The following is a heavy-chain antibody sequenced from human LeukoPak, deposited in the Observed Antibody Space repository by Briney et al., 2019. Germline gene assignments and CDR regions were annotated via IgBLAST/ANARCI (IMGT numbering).Heavy chain of an antibody. CDR2: INPSGGST. D-gene: IGHD5-24*01. CDR1: GYTFTRYY. CDR3: AREAFIEMTTIASAFDF. J-gene: IGHJ4*02. Sequence: ASVKVSWKTSGYTFTRYYMHWVRQAPGQGLECMGVINPSGGSTRYPQKFQGRVTMTRDTSTSTVYMELSSLRSDDTAVYFCAREAFIEMTTIASAFDFWGQGTLVTVSS. V-gene: IGHV1-46*01.